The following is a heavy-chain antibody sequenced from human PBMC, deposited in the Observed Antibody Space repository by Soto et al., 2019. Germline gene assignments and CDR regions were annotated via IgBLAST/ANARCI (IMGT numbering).Heavy chain of an antibody. J-gene: IGHJ5*02. CDR1: GGTISSYT. Sequence: GASVKVYCKASGGTISSYTISWVRQAPGQRLEWMRKIIPILGIANYAQKKQGRVTITADKSTSTANMEMSSLRSEDTAVYYCARYRSSEYCSSTSCYVNWFDPWGQGTLVTDSS. CDR2: IIPILGIA. V-gene: IGHV1-69*02. D-gene: IGHD2-2*01. CDR3: ARYRSSEYCSSTSCYVNWFDP.